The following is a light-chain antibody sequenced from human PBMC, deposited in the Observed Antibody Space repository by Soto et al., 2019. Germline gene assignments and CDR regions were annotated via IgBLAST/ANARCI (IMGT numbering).Light chain of an antibody. J-gene: IGKJ1*01. Sequence: EIVLTQSPGSLSLSPGQRATLSCRASQSVDTTFFAWYQKKPGQAPRLLIYGASKRATGIPDRLSGSGSGTDFVLIISRLEPEDFAVYYCQQYMSSVTFGQGTKVEIK. V-gene: IGKV3-20*01. CDR1: QSVDTTF. CDR2: GAS. CDR3: QQYMSSVT.